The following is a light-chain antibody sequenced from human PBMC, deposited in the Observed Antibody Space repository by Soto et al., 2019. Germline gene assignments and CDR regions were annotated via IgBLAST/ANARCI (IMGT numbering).Light chain of an antibody. CDR2: DAS. V-gene: IGKV1-5*01. CDR3: QHYNSYSEA. CDR1: QSISSW. J-gene: IGKJ1*01. Sequence: TQTTLSLATLSAPIGHRSTITSLASQSISSWLAWYQQKPGKAPKLLIYDASSLESGVPSRFSGSGSGTEFTLTISCLQPDDFATYYCQHYNSYSEAFGQGTNV.